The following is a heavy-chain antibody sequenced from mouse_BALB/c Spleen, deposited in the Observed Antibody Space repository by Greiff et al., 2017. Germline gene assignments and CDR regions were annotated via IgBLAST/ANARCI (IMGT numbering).Heavy chain of an antibody. CDR2: INPSNGRT. V-gene: IGHV1S81*02. CDR1: GYTFTSYW. Sequence: QVQLQQPGAELVKPGASVKLSCKASGYTFTSYWMHWVKQRPGQGLEWIGEINPSNGRTNYNEKFKSKATLTVDKSSSTAYMQLSSLTSEDSAVYYCARGLYYGHDGGYWGQGTTLTVSS. J-gene: IGHJ2*01. CDR3: ARGLYYGHDGGY. D-gene: IGHD2-2*01.